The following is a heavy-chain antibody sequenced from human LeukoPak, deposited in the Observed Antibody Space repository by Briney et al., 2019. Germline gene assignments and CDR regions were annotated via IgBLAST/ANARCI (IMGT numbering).Heavy chain of an antibody. Sequence: SETLSLTCTVSGVSVSSSSYYWSWIRQPPGKGLEWIGYMYYSGSTNYNPSLKSRVTISVDTSKNQVSLKLSSVTAADAAVYYCPGHSGPLTWLDSWGQGTLVTVSS. V-gene: IGHV4-61*01. CDR2: MYYSGST. CDR1: GVSVSSSSYY. J-gene: IGHJ4*02. D-gene: IGHD3-10*01. CDR3: PGHSGPLTWLDS.